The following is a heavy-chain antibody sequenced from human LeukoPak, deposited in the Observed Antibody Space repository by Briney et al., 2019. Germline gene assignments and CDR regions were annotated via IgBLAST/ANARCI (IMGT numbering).Heavy chain of an antibody. CDR1: GGTFSSYA. Sequence: SVKVSCKASGGTFSSYAISWVRQAPGQGLEWMGRIIPIFGTANYAQKFQGRVTITTDESTSTAYMELSSLRSEDAAVYYCARGREYPTVTNSAFDIWGQGTMVTVSS. J-gene: IGHJ3*02. V-gene: IGHV1-69*05. CDR2: IIPIFGTA. CDR3: ARGREYPTVTNSAFDI. D-gene: IGHD4-17*01.